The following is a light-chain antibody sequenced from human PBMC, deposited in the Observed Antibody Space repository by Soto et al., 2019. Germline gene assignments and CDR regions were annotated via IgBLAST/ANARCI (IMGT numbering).Light chain of an antibody. CDR2: GAS. J-gene: IGKJ1*01. V-gene: IGKV3-20*01. CDR1: QSVSSSY. CDR3: QQYGNSRA. Sequence: ENVLTQSPGTLSLSPGERATLSCRASQSVSSSYLAWYQHKPGQAPRLLIYGASSRATGIPDRFSGSGSGTDFTLTISRLEPEDFVVYYCQQYGNSRAFGQGTKVEIK.